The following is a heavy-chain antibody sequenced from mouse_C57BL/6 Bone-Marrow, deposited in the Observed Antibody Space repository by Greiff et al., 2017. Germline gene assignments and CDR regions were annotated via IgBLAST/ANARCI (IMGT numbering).Heavy chain of an antibody. V-gene: IGHV2-9-1*01. CDR2: IWTGGGT. Sequence: VKVVESGPGLVAPSQSLSITCTVSGFSLTSYAISWVRQPPGKGLEWLGVIWTGGGTNYNSALKSRLSINKDDSKIQGFLKRKSLQTDDTARYDGARRNYYGSREGDFDVWGTGTTVTGSS. D-gene: IGHD1-1*01. J-gene: IGHJ1*03. CDR3: ARRNYYGSREGDFDV. CDR1: GFSLTSYA.